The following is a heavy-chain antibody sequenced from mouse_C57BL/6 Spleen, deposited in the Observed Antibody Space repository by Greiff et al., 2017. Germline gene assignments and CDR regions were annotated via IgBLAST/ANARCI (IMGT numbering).Heavy chain of an antibody. Sequence: VQLQQSGAELVRPGASVTLSCKASGYTFTDYEMHWVKQTPVHGLEWIGAIAPETGGTAYNQKFKGKAILTADKSSSTAYMELRSLTSEDSAVYYCTRYPHYYGSSSDYFDYWGQGTTLTVSS. J-gene: IGHJ2*01. V-gene: IGHV1-15*01. D-gene: IGHD1-1*01. CDR2: IAPETGGT. CDR3: TRYPHYYGSSSDYFDY. CDR1: GYTFTDYE.